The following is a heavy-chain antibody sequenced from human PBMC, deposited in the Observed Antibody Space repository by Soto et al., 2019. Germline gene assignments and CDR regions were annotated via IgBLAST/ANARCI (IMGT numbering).Heavy chain of an antibody. CDR2: IYTSGST. V-gene: IGHV4-4*07. J-gene: IGHJ5*02. Sequence: PSETLSLTCTVSGGSISSYYWSWIRQPAGKGLEWIGRIYTSGSTNYNPSLKSRVTMSVDTSKNQFSLKLSSVTAADTAVYYCARGYCSSTSCYFGWFDPCGQGTLVTVSS. CDR1: GGSISSYY. D-gene: IGHD2-2*01. CDR3: ARGYCSSTSCYFGWFDP.